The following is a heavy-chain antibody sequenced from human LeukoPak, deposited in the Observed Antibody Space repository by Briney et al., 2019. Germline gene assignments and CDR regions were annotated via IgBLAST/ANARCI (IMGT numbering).Heavy chain of an antibody. CDR2: VHPNSGNT. V-gene: IGHV1-8*01. CDR3: ARDRTMENGAFDI. J-gene: IGHJ3*02. Sequence: ASVKVSCKTSGYPFTTWEINWVRQAAGQGLEWMGWVHPNSGNTAYAQKFQGRVTMTRDTSISTAYMELSGLRFDDTAVYYCARDRTMENGAFDIWGQGTMVTVSS. CDR1: GYPFTTWE. D-gene: IGHD3-10*01.